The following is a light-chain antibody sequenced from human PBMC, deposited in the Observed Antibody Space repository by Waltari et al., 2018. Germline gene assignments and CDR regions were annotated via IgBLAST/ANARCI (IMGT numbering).Light chain of an antibody. V-gene: IGLV3-1*01. CDR3: QAWDNSTAV. J-gene: IGLJ2*01. CDR1: KLGDKY. CDR2: QDR. Sequence: SYELTQPPSVSVSPGQTASITCSGNKLGDKYACWYHQKPGQSPVLVIYQDRQRPSGIPERFSGSNSGNTATLTISGTQAMDEADYYCQAWDNSTAVFGGGTKLTVL.